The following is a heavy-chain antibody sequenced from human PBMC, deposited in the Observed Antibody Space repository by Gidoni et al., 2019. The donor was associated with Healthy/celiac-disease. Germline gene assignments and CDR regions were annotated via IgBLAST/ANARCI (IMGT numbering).Heavy chain of an antibody. CDR2: ISSSSSTI. CDR1: GFTFSSYS. J-gene: IGHJ6*02. D-gene: IGHD2-15*01. V-gene: IGHV3-48*02. Sequence: EVQLVESGGGLVQPGGSLRLSCAASGFTFSSYSMNWVRQAPGKGLEWVSYISSSSSTIYYADSGKGRFTISRDNAKNSLYLQMNSLRDEDTAVYYCARACSGGSCPVHYYYGMDVWGQGTTVTVSS. CDR3: ARACSGGSCPVHYYYGMDV.